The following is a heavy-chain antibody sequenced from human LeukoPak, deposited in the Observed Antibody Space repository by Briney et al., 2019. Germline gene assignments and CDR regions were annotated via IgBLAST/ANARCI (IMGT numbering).Heavy chain of an antibody. CDR2: ISYDGSNK. CDR3: AKNLINQDCSTSSCFYMDV. V-gene: IGHV3-30-3*02. D-gene: IGHD2-2*01. Sequence: GGSLRLSCAASGFTFSSYAMHWVRQAPGKGLEWVAVISYDGSNKYYADSVKGRFTISRDNPTNTVYLQMNSLRAEDAAVYYCAKNLINQDCSTSSCFYMDVWGKGTTVIVSS. J-gene: IGHJ6*03. CDR1: GFTFSSYA.